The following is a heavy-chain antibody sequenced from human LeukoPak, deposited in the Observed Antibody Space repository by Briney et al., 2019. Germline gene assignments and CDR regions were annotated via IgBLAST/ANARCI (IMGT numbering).Heavy chain of an antibody. CDR2: IYTSASS. J-gene: IGHJ5*02. CDR3: ARDHTYCSSTSYYSWFDP. D-gene: IGHD2-2*02. Sequence: SSETLSLTCTVSGGSISSYYWSWIRQPAGKGLEWIGRIYTSASSNYNPSLTSRVTMSVHTSNNHFSLKLSSVTAADTAVYYCARDHTYCSSTSYYSWFDPWGQGTLVTVSS. CDR1: GGSISSYY. V-gene: IGHV4-4*07.